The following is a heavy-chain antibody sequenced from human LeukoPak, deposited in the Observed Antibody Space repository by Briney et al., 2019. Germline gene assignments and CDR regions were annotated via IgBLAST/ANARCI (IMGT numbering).Heavy chain of an antibody. D-gene: IGHD2-15*01. CDR3: ARDFSTWYSIDY. CDR1: GFTLRSYA. CDR2: ISYDAAVK. Sequence: PGGSLRLSCEVSGFTLRSYAIHWVRQAPGKGLQWVAFISYDAAVKYYADSVRGRSTVSRDNSKNTLSLQMNSLRPEDTAVYYCARDFSTWYSIDYWGRGTLVTVSS. V-gene: IGHV3-30-3*01. J-gene: IGHJ4*02.